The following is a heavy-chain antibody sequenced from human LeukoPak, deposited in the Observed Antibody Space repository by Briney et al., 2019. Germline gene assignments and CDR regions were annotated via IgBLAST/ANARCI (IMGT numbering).Heavy chain of an antibody. D-gene: IGHD6-6*01. V-gene: IGHV1-69*06. CDR2: IIPIFGTA. Sequence: TAKLSCKASVGTFSSYAISGVREAPGQGLEWTGGIIPIFGTANYAQKFQGRLTITPDKSTSTAYMALSSLRSADTAVYYCARGAGSSSPHYYYYYYMDVWGKGTTVTVSS. CDR3: ARGAGSSSPHYYYYYYMDV. J-gene: IGHJ6*03. CDR1: VGTFSSYA.